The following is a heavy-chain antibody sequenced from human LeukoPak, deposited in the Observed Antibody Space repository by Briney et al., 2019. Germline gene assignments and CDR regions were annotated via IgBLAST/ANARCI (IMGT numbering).Heavy chain of an antibody. Sequence: ASVKVSCTTSGYTFSNYGISWVRQAPGQGLEWMGWITAYNGNRLYAQRFQGRITLTTDTSTSTSYMELRSLEYDNTAIYYCARDDDKVVDHWGQGTLVTVSS. CDR3: ARDDDKVVDH. J-gene: IGHJ4*01. D-gene: IGHD2-15*01. CDR2: ITAYNGNR. V-gene: IGHV1-18*01. CDR1: GYTFSNYG.